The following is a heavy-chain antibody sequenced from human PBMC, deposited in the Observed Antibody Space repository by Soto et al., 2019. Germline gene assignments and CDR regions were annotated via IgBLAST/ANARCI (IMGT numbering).Heavy chain of an antibody. Sequence: SVAASWAARGVTFGSCSSSWVRQAPGQGLEWMGGIIPIFGTANYAQKFQGRVTITADESTSTAYMELSSLRSEDTAVYYCARDGIDGYTVNWGQGTLVTVSS. CDR2: IIPIFGTA. CDR1: GVTFGSCS. V-gene: IGHV1-69*13. J-gene: IGHJ4*02. D-gene: IGHD5-12*01. CDR3: ARDGIDGYTVN.